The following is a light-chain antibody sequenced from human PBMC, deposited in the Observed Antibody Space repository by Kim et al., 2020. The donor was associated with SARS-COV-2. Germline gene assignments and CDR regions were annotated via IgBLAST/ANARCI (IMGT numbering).Light chain of an antibody. CDR3: QQAKSFPLT. J-gene: IGKJ4*01. CDR1: QGISND. V-gene: IGKV1-12*01. CDR2: GAF. Sequence: DIQMTQSPSSVSASVGDRVTIICRASQGISNDLAWYQQKAGKAPKLLIYGAFTLQSGVPSRFSGSGSGTDFTLTISSLQPEDIATYYCQQAKSFPLTFGGGTKVDIK.